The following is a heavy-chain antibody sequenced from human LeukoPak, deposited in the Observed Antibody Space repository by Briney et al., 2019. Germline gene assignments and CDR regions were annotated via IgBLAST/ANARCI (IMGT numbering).Heavy chain of an antibody. D-gene: IGHD6-13*01. CDR3: VILAGSYYFDY. J-gene: IGHJ4*02. CDR2: MSSSTSYI. Sequence: KPGGSLRLSCAASGFTFSSYTMNWVRQAPGKGLEWVSSMSSSTSYIFYGDSVKGRFTISRDNAKNTLYLQMSSLRAEDTAVYYCVILAGSYYFDYWGQGTLVTVSS. CDR1: GFTFSSYT. V-gene: IGHV3-21*01.